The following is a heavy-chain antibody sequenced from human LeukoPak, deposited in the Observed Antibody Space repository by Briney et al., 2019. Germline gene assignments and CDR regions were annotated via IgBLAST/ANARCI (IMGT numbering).Heavy chain of an antibody. D-gene: IGHD3-3*01. Sequence: SETLSLTCTVSGGSISSYYWSWIRQPPGKGLEWIGYIYYSGSTNYNPSLKSRVTISVDTSKNQFSMKLSSVTAADTAVYYCARLEWLLSPGWFDPWGQGTLVTVSS. J-gene: IGHJ5*02. CDR3: ARLEWLLSPGWFDP. CDR2: IYYSGST. CDR1: GGSISSYY. V-gene: IGHV4-59*01.